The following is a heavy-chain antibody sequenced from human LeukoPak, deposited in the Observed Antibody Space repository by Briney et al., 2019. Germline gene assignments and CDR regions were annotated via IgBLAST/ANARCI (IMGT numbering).Heavy chain of an antibody. D-gene: IGHD1-26*01. Sequence: PGGSLRLSCAASGFTFSSYWMHWVRQAPGKGLVWVSRINSDGSSTSYADSVKGRFTISRDNSKNTLYLQMNSLRAEDTAVYYCARENILGATPWSFDYWGQGTLVTVSS. J-gene: IGHJ4*02. CDR1: GFTFSSYW. CDR2: INSDGSST. V-gene: IGHV3-74*01. CDR3: ARENILGATPWSFDY.